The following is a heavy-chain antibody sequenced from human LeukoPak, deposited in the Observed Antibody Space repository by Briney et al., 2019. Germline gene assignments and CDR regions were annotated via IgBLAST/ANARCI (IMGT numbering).Heavy chain of an antibody. CDR3: AGLVGSSWSPNYYYYYGMDV. CDR2: IYPGDSDT. D-gene: IGHD6-13*01. Sequence: GESLKISCKGSGYSFTSYWIGWVRQMPGKGLEWMGIIYPGDSDTRYSPSFQGQVTISADKSISTAYLQWSSLKASDTAMYYCAGLVGSSWSPNYYYYYGMDVWGQGTTVTVSS. CDR1: GYSFTSYW. V-gene: IGHV5-51*01. J-gene: IGHJ6*02.